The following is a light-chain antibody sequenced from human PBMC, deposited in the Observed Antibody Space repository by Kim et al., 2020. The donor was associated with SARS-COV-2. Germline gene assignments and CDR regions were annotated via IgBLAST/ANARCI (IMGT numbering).Light chain of an antibody. Sequence: DIVMTQSPLSLPVTPGEPASISCRSSQSLLHSNGYNYLDWYLQKPRQSPQLLIYLGSNRASGVPDRFSGSGSGTDFKLKISRVEAEDVGIYYCMQALQTPVHFGQGTKLEI. J-gene: IGKJ2*01. CDR2: LGS. CDR3: MQALQTPVH. V-gene: IGKV2-28*01. CDR1: QSLLHSNGYNY.